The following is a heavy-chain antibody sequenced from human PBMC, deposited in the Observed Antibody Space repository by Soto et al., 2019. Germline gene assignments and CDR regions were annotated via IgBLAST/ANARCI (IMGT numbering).Heavy chain of an antibody. CDR3: AKMVTDHYYYYGMDV. J-gene: IGHJ6*02. V-gene: IGHV4-59*12. CDR2: IYYSGST. D-gene: IGHD2-21*02. CDR1: GASFNNFY. Sequence: SETLSLTCTVSGASFNNFYWSWIRQPPGKGLEWIGEIYYSGSTNYNPSLKSRVTISVDKSKNHFSLKLSSVTAADTAVYYCAKMVTDHYYYYGMDVWGQGTTVTVSS.